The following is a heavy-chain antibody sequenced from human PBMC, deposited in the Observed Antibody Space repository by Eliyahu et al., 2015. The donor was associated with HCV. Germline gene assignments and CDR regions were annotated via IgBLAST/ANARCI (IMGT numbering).Heavy chain of an antibody. CDR1: GFTFMXXX. CDR3: TYYRREVTANYYYGMDV. CDR2: IETKGENYAT. D-gene: IGHD2-21*02. Sequence: EVQLVESGGDLVQPGGSXKLSCAASGFTFMXXXHALGSPGFRERAGVVGRIETKGENYATSYAASVRGRFTISRDDSKNTAFLQMSSLKTEDTAVYYCTYYRREVTANYYYGMDVWGQGTTVTVSS. V-gene: IGHV3-73*01. J-gene: IGHJ6*02.